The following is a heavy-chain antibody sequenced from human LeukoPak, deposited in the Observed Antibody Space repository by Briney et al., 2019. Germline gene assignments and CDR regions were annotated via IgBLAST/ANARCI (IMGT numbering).Heavy chain of an antibody. V-gene: IGHV1-69*05. CDR2: IIPIFGTA. CDR3: ARDGPYYYDSSGFDY. Sequence: SVKVSCKASGGTFISYAISWVRQAPGQGLEWMGRIIPIFGTANYAQKFQGRVTITTDESTSTAYMELSSLRSEDTAVYYCARDGPYYYDSSGFDYWGQGTLVTVSS. J-gene: IGHJ4*02. D-gene: IGHD3-22*01. CDR1: GGTFISYA.